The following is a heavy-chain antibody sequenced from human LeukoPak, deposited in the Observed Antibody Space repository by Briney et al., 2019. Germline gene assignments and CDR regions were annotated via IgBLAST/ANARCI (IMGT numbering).Heavy chain of an antibody. CDR2: IYYSGST. J-gene: IGHJ4*02. D-gene: IGHD6-19*01. V-gene: IGHV4-39*01. CDR3: ATNKGSSGWVDY. Sequence: SETLSLTCTVSGGSTSSSSYYWGWIRQPPGKGLEWIGSIYYSGSTYYNPSLKSRVTISVDTSKNQFSLKLSSVTAADTAVYYCATNKGSSGWVDYWGQGTLVTVSS. CDR1: GGSTSSSSYY.